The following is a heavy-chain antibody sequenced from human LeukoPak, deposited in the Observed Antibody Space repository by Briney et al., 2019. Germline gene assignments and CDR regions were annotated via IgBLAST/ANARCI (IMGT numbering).Heavy chain of an antibody. Sequence: PSETLSLTCAVSCGSITTTDFDWAWIRQPPGQGFEWIATISSSGKAYYYPYLMSRVTISVDTSKNQFSLDVTSVTAADTGLFYCARFKGGTGFDYWGRGILVIVS. D-gene: IGHD1-26*01. CDR1: CGSITTTDFD. CDR3: ARFKGGTGFDY. CDR2: ISSSGKA. J-gene: IGHJ4*02. V-gene: IGHV4-39*01.